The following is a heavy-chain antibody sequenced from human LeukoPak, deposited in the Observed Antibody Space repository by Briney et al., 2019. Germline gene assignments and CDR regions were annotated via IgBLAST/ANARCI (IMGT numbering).Heavy chain of an antibody. CDR2: INPSGGST. D-gene: IGHD6-13*01. Sequence: ASVKVSCKASGYTFTTYFMYWVRQAPGHGLEWMGIINPSGGSTNYAQKFQGRVTITADESTSTAYMELSSLRSEDTAVYYCARNGQQVRYFQHWGQGTLVTVSS. CDR1: GYTFTTYF. CDR3: ARNGQQVRYFQH. V-gene: IGHV1-46*01. J-gene: IGHJ1*01.